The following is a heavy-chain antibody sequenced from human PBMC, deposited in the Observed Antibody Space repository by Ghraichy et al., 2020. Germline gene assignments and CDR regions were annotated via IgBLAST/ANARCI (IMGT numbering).Heavy chain of an antibody. V-gene: IGHV3-23*01. J-gene: IGHJ2*01. CDR2: ISTSGGTT. Sequence: GGSLRLSCAASGFTFSNYVMSWVRQAPGKGLEWVSTISTSGGTTFYADSVKGRFTFSRDSSKSTLFLQMNSLRAEDTAVYYCAKDGRSGNNFNNWYFDVWGRGTLVTVSS. D-gene: IGHD3-10*01. CDR1: GFTFSNYV. CDR3: AKDGRSGNNFNNWYFDV.